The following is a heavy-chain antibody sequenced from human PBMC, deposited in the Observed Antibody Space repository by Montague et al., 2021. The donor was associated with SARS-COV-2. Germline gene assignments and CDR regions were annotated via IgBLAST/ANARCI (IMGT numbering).Heavy chain of an antibody. Sequence: SETLSLTCTVSGGSISSASYYWSWIRQPPGKGLEWIGYIYYSGSTNYNPSLKSRVTISVDTSKNQFSLKLTSVTAADTAVYYCARQNSGTGHYDAFDFWGQGTMVTVSS. CDR3: ARQNSGTGHYDAFDF. J-gene: IGHJ3*01. V-gene: IGHV4-61*01. D-gene: IGHD1-26*01. CDR1: GGSISSASYY. CDR2: IYYSGST.